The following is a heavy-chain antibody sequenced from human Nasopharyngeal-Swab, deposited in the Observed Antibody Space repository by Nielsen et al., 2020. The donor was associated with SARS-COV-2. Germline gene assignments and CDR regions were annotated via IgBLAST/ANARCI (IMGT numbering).Heavy chain of an antibody. CDR1: GFTFSSYW. CDR3: ARAIIGYSDAFDI. V-gene: IGHV3-7*01. CDR2: IKQDGSEK. Sequence: GGSLRLSCAASGFTFSSYWMSWVRQAPGKGLEWVANIKQDGSEKYYVDSVKGRFTISRDNAKNSLYLQMNSLRAEGTAVYYCARAIIGYSDAFDIWGQGTMVTVSS. D-gene: IGHD3-22*01. J-gene: IGHJ3*02.